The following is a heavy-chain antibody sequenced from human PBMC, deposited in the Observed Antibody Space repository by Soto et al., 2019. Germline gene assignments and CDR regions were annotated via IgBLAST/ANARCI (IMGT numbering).Heavy chain of an antibody. Sequence: SETLSLTCTVSGGSISSSSYYWGWIRQPPGKGLEWIGSIYYSGSTYYNPSLKSRVTISVDTSKNQFSLKLSPVTAADTAVYYCARHSRSSGYERYDYWGQGTLVTVSS. D-gene: IGHD5-12*01. J-gene: IGHJ4*02. V-gene: IGHV4-39*01. CDR2: IYYSGST. CDR3: ARHSRSSGYERYDY. CDR1: GGSISSSSYY.